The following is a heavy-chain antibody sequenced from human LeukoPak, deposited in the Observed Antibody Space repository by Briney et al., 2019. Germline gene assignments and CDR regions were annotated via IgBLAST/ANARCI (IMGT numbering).Heavy chain of an antibody. Sequence: PSETLSLTCTVSGGSISSYYWSWIRQPPGKGLEWIGYIYTSGSTNYNPSLKSRVTISVDPSKNQFSLKLSSVTAADTAVYYCARHHTIAAAGTDDWFDPWGQGTLVTVSS. CDR3: ARHHTIAAAGTDDWFDP. CDR2: IYTSGST. CDR1: GGSISSYY. V-gene: IGHV4-4*09. D-gene: IGHD6-13*01. J-gene: IGHJ5*02.